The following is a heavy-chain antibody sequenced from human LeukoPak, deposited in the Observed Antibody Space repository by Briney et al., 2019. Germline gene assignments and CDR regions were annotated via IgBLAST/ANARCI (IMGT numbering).Heavy chain of an antibody. Sequence: GASVKVSCKASGYTFTGYYMHWVRQAPGQGLEWMGWISAFNGSINYAQKFQGRVTMTADSSTYTAYMELRSLTSDDSAIYYCARDRLGGILRYYYDAFDIWGQGTRVTVSS. CDR3: ARDRLGGILRYYYDAFDI. V-gene: IGHV1-18*04. D-gene: IGHD3-10*01. CDR2: ISAFNGSI. CDR1: GYTFTGYY. J-gene: IGHJ3*02.